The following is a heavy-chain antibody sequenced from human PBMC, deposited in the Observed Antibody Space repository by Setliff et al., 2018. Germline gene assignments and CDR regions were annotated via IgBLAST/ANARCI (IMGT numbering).Heavy chain of an antibody. J-gene: IGHJ4*02. CDR3: ARDPGFHSGTWCLGD. CDR2: INHSGIT. Sequence: PSETLSLTCTVYGGSLSNYYWSWVRQPPGKGPEWIVEINHSGITNYNPSLKGRVTISVDTSKNQLSLKVNSVTAADTAVYYCARDPGFHSGTWCLGDWGQGTQVTVSS. V-gene: IGHV4-34*01. CDR1: GGSLSNYY. D-gene: IGHD2-8*01.